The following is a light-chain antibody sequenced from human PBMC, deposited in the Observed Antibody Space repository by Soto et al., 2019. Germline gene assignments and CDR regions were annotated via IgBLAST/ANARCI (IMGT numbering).Light chain of an antibody. J-gene: IGLJ3*02. Sequence: QSALTQPASVSGSPGQSITISCTGTNSDIGSYNLVSWYQQHPGKAPKLIIYEGSKRPSGISNRFSGSKSGNTASLTISGLQADDEADYYCCSYAGSRVFGGGTKVTVL. CDR1: NSDIGSYNL. CDR2: EGS. V-gene: IGLV2-23*01. CDR3: CSYAGSRV.